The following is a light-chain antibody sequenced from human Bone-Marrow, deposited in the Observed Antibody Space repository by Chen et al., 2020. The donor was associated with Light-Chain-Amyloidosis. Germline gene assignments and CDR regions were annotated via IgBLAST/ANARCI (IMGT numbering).Light chain of an antibody. V-gene: IGLV3-21*02. CDR1: NIGATS. CDR3: QVWDRGSDRPV. CDR2: DDS. Sequence: SYVLTQPSSVSVAPGQTATIACGGNNIGATSVHWYQQTPGQAPLLVVYDDSDRPSGIPERLSGSNSGNTATLTTSRDEAGDEADYYCQVWDRGSDRPVFGGGTKLTVL. J-gene: IGLJ3*02.